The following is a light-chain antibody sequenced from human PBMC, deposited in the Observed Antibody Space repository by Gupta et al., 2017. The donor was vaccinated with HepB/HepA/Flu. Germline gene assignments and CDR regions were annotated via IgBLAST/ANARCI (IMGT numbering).Light chain of an antibody. Sequence: DVVMTQSPLSLPVTLGQPASISCRSSQSVVYTNGIAYLSWFLQRPGKSPRRLIYRVSNRDSGVPDRFSGSGSGTDFTLKISRVEAEDVGVYYCMQGTHWPVTFGQGTKVEI. CDR3: MQGTHWPVT. CDR1: QSVVYTNGIAY. J-gene: IGKJ1*01. V-gene: IGKV2-30*01. CDR2: RVS.